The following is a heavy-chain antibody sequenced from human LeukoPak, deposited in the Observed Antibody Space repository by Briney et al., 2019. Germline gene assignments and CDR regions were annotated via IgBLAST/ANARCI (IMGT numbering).Heavy chain of an antibody. CDR2: ISGSGGST. J-gene: IGHJ4*02. CDR3: AKNPGKCSGSYSDY. Sequence: GGSLRLSCAASGFTFSSYAMSWVRQAPGKGLEWVSAISGSGGSTYYADSVKGRFTISRDNSKNTRYLQMNSLRAEDTAVYYCAKNPGKCSGSYSDYWGQGTLVTVSS. D-gene: IGHD1-26*01. V-gene: IGHV3-23*01. CDR1: GFTFSSYA.